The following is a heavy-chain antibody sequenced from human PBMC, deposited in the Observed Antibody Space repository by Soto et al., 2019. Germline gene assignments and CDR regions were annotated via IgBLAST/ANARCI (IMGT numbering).Heavy chain of an antibody. Sequence: QVQLVQSRGEVKKPGASVKVSCKTSGYSFTTYGISWVRQAPGQGLEWMGWISGYNGKTNYAQKLQGRVTMTTDTSTSTAYMELRSLRSDDTAVYYCAREGPAPYYYSGMDVWGQGSTVTVSS. CDR1: GYSFTTYG. CDR2: ISGYNGKT. J-gene: IGHJ6*02. V-gene: IGHV1-18*01. CDR3: AREGPAPYYYSGMDV.